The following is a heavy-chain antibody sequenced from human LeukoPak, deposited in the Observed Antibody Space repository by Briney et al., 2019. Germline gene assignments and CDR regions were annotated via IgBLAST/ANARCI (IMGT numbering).Heavy chain of an antibody. Sequence: ASVKVSCKASGYTFTSYAMNWVGQAPGQGLEWMGWINTNTGNPTYAQGFTGRFVFSLDTSVSPAYLQISSLKAEDTAVYYCARTYYYDSSGYYYLDYWGQGTLVTVSS. CDR3: ARTYYYDSSGYYYLDY. V-gene: IGHV7-4-1*02. J-gene: IGHJ4*02. CDR2: INTNTGNP. D-gene: IGHD3-22*01. CDR1: GYTFTSYA.